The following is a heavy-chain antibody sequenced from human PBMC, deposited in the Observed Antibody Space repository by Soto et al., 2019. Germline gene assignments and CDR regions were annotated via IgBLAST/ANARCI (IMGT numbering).Heavy chain of an antibody. V-gene: IGHV4-61*03. CDR2: IYYSGST. Sequence: QVQLQESGPGLVKPSETLSLTCTVSGGSVSSGSYYWRWIRQPPGKGLEWIGNIYYSGSTNYNPSLKRRVTISVDTSKNHFSLKLSSVTAADTAVYYCANYPTTVTSDYWGQGTLVTVSS. CDR3: ANYPTTVTSDY. CDR1: GGSVSSGSYY. D-gene: IGHD4-17*01. J-gene: IGHJ4*02.